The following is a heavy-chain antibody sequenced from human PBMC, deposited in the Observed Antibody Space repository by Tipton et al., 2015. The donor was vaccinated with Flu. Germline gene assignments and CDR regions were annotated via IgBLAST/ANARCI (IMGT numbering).Heavy chain of an antibody. CDR1: GFSFTNYW. D-gene: IGHD5-18*01. CDR2: IYPRDSDT. Sequence: VQLVQSGAEVKKPGESLRISCKGSGFSFTNYWIAWVRQMPGKGLEWMGNIYPRDSDTRYSPSFQGQVTISADKFISTAYLQWSSLKASDTAMYFCAKSDTHDARGRPPLVFDIWGQGTMVTVSS. CDR3: AKSDTHDARGRPPLVFDI. V-gene: IGHV5-51*01. J-gene: IGHJ3*02.